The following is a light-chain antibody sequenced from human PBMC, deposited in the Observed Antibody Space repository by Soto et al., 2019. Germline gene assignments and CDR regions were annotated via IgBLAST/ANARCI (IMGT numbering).Light chain of an antibody. V-gene: IGKV1-5*01. Sequence: DIQMTQSPSTLSASVGDRVTITCRASQSISTWLAWYQQKPGKAPKLLIYDASSLEVGVPSRLSGSGSRTEFTLTIRSLQPDDYGTYYCQQYYDFRTFGQGTKVDIK. CDR3: QQYYDFRT. J-gene: IGKJ1*01. CDR1: QSISTW. CDR2: DAS.